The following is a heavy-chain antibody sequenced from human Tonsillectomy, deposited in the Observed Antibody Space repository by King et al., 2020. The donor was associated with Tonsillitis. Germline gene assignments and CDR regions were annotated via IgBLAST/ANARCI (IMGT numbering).Heavy chain of an antibody. Sequence: GQLLESGGNLVQPGGSLRLSCAASGFTFSSYAMSWVRQAPGKGLEWVSAISGSGGSTYYEDSVRGRFTISRDNSKNTLYLQMNSLRAEDTAVYYCAKGFYGGDFDCWGQGTLVTVSS. D-gene: IGHD4-23*01. CDR3: AKGFYGGDFDC. V-gene: IGHV3-23*01. CDR1: GFTFSSYA. J-gene: IGHJ4*02. CDR2: ISGSGGST.